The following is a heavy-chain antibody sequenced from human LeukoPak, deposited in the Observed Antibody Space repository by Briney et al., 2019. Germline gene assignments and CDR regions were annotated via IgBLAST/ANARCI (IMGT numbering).Heavy chain of an antibody. J-gene: IGHJ6*03. Sequence: GESLKISCAASGFTFSSYAMSWVRQAPGKGLEWVSAISGSGGSTYYADSVKGRFTISRDNSKNTLYLQMNSLRAEDTAVYYCAKDPNPCYSYYYMDVWGKGTTVTVSS. V-gene: IGHV3-23*01. CDR1: GFTFSSYA. D-gene: IGHD1-14*01. CDR2: ISGSGGST. CDR3: AKDPNPCYSYYYMDV.